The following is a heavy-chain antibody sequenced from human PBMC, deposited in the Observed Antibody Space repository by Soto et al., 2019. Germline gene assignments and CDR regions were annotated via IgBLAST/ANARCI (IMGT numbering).Heavy chain of an antibody. CDR3: GTVVSGSQFDY. CDR2: IYYTGST. J-gene: IGHJ4*02. V-gene: IGHV4-59*01. D-gene: IGHD6-19*01. CDR1: GVSINSYY. Sequence: SETLSLTCTVSGVSINSYYWNWIRQPPGKRLEWIGAIYYTGSTTYNPSLTSGVTFSVHTSKNKFPLRVTSVTASDTAVSSCGTVVSGSQFDYWGQGTLVTVSS.